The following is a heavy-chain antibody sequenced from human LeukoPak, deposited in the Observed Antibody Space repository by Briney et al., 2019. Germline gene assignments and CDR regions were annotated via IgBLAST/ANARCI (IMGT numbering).Heavy chain of an antibody. D-gene: IGHD6-13*01. J-gene: IGHJ6*02. CDR1: GGSISSYY. CDR3: ARHSPTTKYSSSWCRGRYYGMDV. CDR2: IYYSRST. Sequence: PSETLSLTCTVSGGSISSYYWSWIRQPPGKGLEWIGYIYYSRSTNYNPSLKSRVTISVDTSKNQFSLKLSSVTAADTAVYYCARHSPTTKYSSSWCRGRYYGMDVWGQGTTVTVSS. V-gene: IGHV4-59*08.